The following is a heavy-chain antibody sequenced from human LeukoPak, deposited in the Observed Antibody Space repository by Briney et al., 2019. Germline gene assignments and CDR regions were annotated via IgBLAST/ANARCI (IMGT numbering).Heavy chain of an antibody. V-gene: IGHV4-34*01. CDR2: INHSGST. Sequence: SETLSLTCAVYGGSFSGYYWSWIRQPPGKGLEWIGEINHSGSTNYNPSLKSRVTISVDTSKNQFSLKLSSVTAADTAVYYCARDGPPPVYCNGGSCYASQGDYWGQGTLVTVSS. D-gene: IGHD2-15*01. J-gene: IGHJ4*02. CDR3: ARDGPPPVYCNGGSCYASQGDY. CDR1: GGSFSGYY.